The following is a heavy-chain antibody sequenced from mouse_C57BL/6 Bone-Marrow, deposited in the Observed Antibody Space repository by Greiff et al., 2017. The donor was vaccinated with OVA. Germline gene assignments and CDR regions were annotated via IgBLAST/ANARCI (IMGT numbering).Heavy chain of an antibody. Sequence: VQLKQSGPVLVKPGASVKMSCTASGYTFTDYYMNWVKQSHGKSLEWIGVINPYNGGTSYNQKFKGKATLTVDKSSSTAYMELNSLTSEDSAVYYCARALYYYGSSYDFDYWGQGTTLTVSS. CDR2: INPYNGGT. D-gene: IGHD1-1*01. J-gene: IGHJ2*01. CDR3: ARALYYYGSSYDFDY. V-gene: IGHV1-19*01. CDR1: GYTFTDYY.